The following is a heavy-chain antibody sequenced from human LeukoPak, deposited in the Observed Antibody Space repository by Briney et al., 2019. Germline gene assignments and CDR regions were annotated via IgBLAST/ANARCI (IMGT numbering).Heavy chain of an antibody. V-gene: IGHV3-74*01. CDR2: INTDGSST. CDR1: GFTFSSYW. D-gene: IGHD1-26*01. Sequence: GGSLRLSCAASGFTFSSYWMHWVRQAPGKGLVWVSRINTDGSSTTYADSVKGRFTISRDNAKNTLYLQMNSLRADDTAVYYCAKGSGSFGRYSFDYWGQGTLLTVSS. CDR3: AKGSGSFGRYSFDY. J-gene: IGHJ4*02.